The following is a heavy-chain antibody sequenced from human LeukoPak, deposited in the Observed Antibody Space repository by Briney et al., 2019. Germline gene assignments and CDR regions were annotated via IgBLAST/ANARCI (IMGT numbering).Heavy chain of an antibody. V-gene: IGHV1-69*05. J-gene: IGHJ5*02. CDR2: IIPIFGTA. Sequence: ASVKVSCKASGGTFSSYAISWVRQAPGQGLEWMGGIIPIFGTANYAQKFQGRVTITTDESTSTAYMELSSLRSEDTAVYYCAREVERGYSGYDWPGRLDPWGQGTLVTVSS. CDR1: GGTFSSYA. D-gene: IGHD5-12*01. CDR3: AREVERGYSGYDWPGRLDP.